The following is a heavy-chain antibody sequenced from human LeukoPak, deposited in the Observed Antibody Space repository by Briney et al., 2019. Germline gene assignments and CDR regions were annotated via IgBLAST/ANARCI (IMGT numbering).Heavy chain of an antibody. CDR3: ARVRRYSSSRSKGRVSAFDI. CDR2: ISGSGGST. D-gene: IGHD6-6*01. V-gene: IGHV3-23*01. Sequence: GGSLRLSCAASGFTFSSYAMSWVRQAPGKGLEWVSAISGSGGSTYYADSVKGRFTISRDNSKNTLYLQMNSLRAEDTAVYYCARVRRYSSSRSKGRVSAFDIWGQGTMVTVSS. J-gene: IGHJ3*02. CDR1: GFTFSSYA.